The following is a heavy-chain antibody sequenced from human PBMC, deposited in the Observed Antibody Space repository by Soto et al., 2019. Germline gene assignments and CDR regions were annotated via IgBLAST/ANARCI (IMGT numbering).Heavy chain of an antibody. D-gene: IGHD2-8*02. J-gene: IGHJ5*02. CDR3: AATYWANRRRTNWFDP. V-gene: IGHV4-34*01. Sequence: SETLSLTCAVYGGSFSGYYWSWIRQPPGKGLEWIGEINHSGSTNYNPSLKSRVTISVDTSKHQFSLKLSSVTAADTAVYYCAATYWANRRRTNWFDPWGQGTLVTVSS. CDR1: GGSFSGYY. CDR2: INHSGST.